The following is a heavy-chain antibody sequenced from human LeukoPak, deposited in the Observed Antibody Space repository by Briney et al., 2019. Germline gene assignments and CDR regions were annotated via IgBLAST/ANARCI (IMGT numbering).Heavy chain of an antibody. D-gene: IGHD1-14*01. Sequence: GGSLRLSCTASGFTFSSAGMHWVRQAPGKGLEWVSYIRYDGNNKYYGDSVKGRLTVSRDNSKNTLYLQMNSLRVEDTAVYYCARTYNPDYWGQGTLVTVSS. J-gene: IGHJ4*02. V-gene: IGHV3-30*02. CDR2: IRYDGNNK. CDR3: ARTYNPDY. CDR1: GFTFSSAG.